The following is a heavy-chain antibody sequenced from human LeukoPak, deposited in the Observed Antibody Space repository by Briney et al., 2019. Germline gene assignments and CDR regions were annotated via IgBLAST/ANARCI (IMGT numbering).Heavy chain of an antibody. CDR2: IYYSGST. D-gene: IGHD4-17*01. J-gene: IGHJ4*02. V-gene: IGHV4-39*01. CDR3: ASTINNDYGDYGRFDY. CDR1: GGSISSSGYY. Sequence: SETLSLTCTVSGGSISSSGYYWGWIRQPPGKGLEWIASIYYSGSTYYNPSLKSRVTISVDTSKNQFSLKLSSVTAADTAVYYCASTINNDYGDYGRFDYWGQGTLVTVSS.